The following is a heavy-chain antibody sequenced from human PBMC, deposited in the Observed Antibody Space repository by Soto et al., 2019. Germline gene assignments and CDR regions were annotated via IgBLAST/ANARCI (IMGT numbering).Heavy chain of an antibody. CDR3: AAPNDTPYYYYGMDV. Sequence: SVKVSCKASGFTFTSSAVQWVRQARGQRLEWIGWIVVGSGNTNYAQKFQERVTITRDMSTSTAYMELSSLRSEDTAVYYCAAPNDTPYYYYGMDVWGQGTTVTVSS. CDR1: GFTFTSSA. D-gene: IGHD2-8*01. V-gene: IGHV1-58*01. J-gene: IGHJ6*02. CDR2: IVVGSGNT.